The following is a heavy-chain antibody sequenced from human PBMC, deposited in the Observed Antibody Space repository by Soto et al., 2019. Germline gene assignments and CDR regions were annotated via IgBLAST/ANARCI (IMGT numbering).Heavy chain of an antibody. Sequence: PGGSLRLSCAASGFTFSSYGMHWVRQAPGKGLEWVAAIWYDGSNKYYADSVKGRFTISRDNSKNTLYLQMNSLRAEDTAVYYCARDYRYGDYSDPNWFDPWGQGTLVTVSS. CDR3: ARDYRYGDYSDPNWFDP. D-gene: IGHD4-17*01. CDR1: GFTFSSYG. V-gene: IGHV3-33*01. J-gene: IGHJ5*02. CDR2: IWYDGSNK.